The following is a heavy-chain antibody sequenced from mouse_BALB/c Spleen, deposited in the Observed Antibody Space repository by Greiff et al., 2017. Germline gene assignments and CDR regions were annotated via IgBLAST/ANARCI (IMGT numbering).Heavy chain of an antibody. CDR2: IWTGGST. Sequence: VQLQESGPGLVAPSQSLSITCTVSGFSLTSYGVHWVRQPPGKGLEWLGVIWTGGSTNYNSALMSRLSISKDNSKSQVFLKMNSLQTDDTAMYYCARGDYGKSEAWFAYWGQGTLVTVSA. D-gene: IGHD2-1*01. J-gene: IGHJ3*01. V-gene: IGHV2-9*02. CDR3: ARGDYGKSEAWFAY. CDR1: GFSLTSYG.